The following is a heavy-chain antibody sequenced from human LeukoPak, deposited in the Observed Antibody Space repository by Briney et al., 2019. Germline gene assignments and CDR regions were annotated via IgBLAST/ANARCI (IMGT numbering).Heavy chain of an antibody. CDR2: INPNSGGT. CDR1: GYTFTGYY. V-gene: IGHV1-2*02. D-gene: IGHD2-21*01. J-gene: IGHJ5*02. Sequence: GASVKVSCKASGYTFTGYYMHWVRQAPGQGLEWMGWINPNSGGTNYAQKFQGRVTMTRDTSISTAYMELSSLRSEDTAVYYCARVFRRRVLGYNWFDPWGQGTLVTVSS. CDR3: ARVFRRRVLGYNWFDP.